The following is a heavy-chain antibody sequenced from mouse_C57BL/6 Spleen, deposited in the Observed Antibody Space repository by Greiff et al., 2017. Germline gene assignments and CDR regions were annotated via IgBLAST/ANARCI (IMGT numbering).Heavy chain of an antibody. CDR2: IDPEDGET. CDR3: ARRDDGYYEFAY. Sequence: VQLQQSGAELVKPGASVQLSCTASGFNIKDYYMHWVKQRTEQGLEWIGRIDPEDGETKYAPKFQGKATITADTSSNPAYLQVSSLTSEDTADDYCARRDDGYYEFAYWGQGTLVTVSA. CDR1: GFNIKDYY. V-gene: IGHV14-2*01. J-gene: IGHJ3*01. D-gene: IGHD2-3*01.